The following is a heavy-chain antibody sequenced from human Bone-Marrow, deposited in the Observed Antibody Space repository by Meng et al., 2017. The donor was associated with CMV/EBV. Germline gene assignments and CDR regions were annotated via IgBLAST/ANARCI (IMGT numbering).Heavy chain of an antibody. Sequence: LSLTCAASGFTFSSYAMHWVRQAPGKGLEWVAVISYDGSNKYYADSVKGRFTISRDNSKNTLYLQMNSLRAEDTAVYYCARGMEWELRYWGQGTLVTVSS. CDR2: ISYDGSNK. V-gene: IGHV3-30*04. CDR1: GFTFSSYA. D-gene: IGHD1-26*01. CDR3: ARGMEWELRY. J-gene: IGHJ4*02.